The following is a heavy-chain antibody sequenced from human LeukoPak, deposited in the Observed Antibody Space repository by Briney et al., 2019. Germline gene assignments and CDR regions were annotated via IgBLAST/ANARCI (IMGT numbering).Heavy chain of an antibody. Sequence: GGSLRLSCAASGFTFSSYSMNWVRQAPGKGLEWVSSISSSSSYIYYADSVKGRFTISRDNAKNSLYLQMNSLRAEDTAVYYCAKEMEDCSGGSCYALYYYYGMDVWGQGTTVTVSS. CDR3: AKEMEDCSGGSCYALYYYYGMDV. V-gene: IGHV3-21*04. CDR2: ISSSSSYI. D-gene: IGHD2-15*01. CDR1: GFTFSSYS. J-gene: IGHJ6*02.